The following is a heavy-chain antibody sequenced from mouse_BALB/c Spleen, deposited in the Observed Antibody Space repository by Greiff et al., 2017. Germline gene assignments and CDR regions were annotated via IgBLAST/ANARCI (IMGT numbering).Heavy chain of an antibody. CDR3: ARGAYYGNYEFAY. Sequence: EVMLVESGGGLVQPGGSLRLSCATSGFTFTDYYMSWVRQPPGKALEWLGFIRNKANGYTTEYSASVKGRFTISRDNSQSILYLQMNTLRAEDSATYYCARGAYYGNYEFAYWGQGTLVTVSA. D-gene: IGHD2-10*01. J-gene: IGHJ3*01. CDR2: IRNKANGYTT. V-gene: IGHV7-3*02. CDR1: GFTFTDYY.